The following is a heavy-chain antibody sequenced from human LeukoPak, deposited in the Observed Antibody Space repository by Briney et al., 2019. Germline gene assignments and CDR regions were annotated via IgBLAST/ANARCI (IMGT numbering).Heavy chain of an antibody. J-gene: IGHJ5*02. CDR3: AKCRGIAAAGTRDWFDP. CDR2: ISGSGGST. V-gene: IGHV3-23*01. D-gene: IGHD6-13*01. CDR1: GFTFSSYA. Sequence: GGSLRLSCAASGFTFSSYAMSWVRQAPGKGLEWVSAISGSGGSTYYADSVKGGFTISRDNYKNTLYLQMNSLRAEDTAVYYCAKCRGIAAAGTRDWFDPWGQGTLVTVSS.